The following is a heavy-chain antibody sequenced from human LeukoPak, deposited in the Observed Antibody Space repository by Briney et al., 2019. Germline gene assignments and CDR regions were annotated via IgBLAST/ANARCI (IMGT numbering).Heavy chain of an antibody. V-gene: IGHV4-38-2*01. D-gene: IGHD2-15*01. CDR3: ARHGPWSPSWSTIDSIVVRLMRIYY. Sequence: PSETLSLTCAVSGYSISSGYYWGWIRQPPGKGLEWIGSIYHSGSTYYNPSLKSRVTISVDTSKNQFSLKLSSVTAADTAVYYCARHGPWSPSWSTIDSIVVRLMRIYYWGQGTLVTVSS. CDR2: IYHSGST. J-gene: IGHJ4*02. CDR1: GYSISSGYY.